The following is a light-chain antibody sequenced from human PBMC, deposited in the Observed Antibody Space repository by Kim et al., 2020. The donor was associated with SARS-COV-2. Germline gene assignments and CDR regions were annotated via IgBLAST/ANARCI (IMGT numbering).Light chain of an antibody. CDR3: QAWDSSHVL. J-gene: IGLJ2*01. CDR1: KLGDKY. V-gene: IGLV3-1*01. CDR2: QDS. Sequence: VSHGQTASITCSGDKLGDKYACWYQQKPGRSPVLVIYQDSKRTSGSPKRFSGSNSGNTATLTISGTQAMDEADYYCQAWDSSHVLFGGGTQLTVL.